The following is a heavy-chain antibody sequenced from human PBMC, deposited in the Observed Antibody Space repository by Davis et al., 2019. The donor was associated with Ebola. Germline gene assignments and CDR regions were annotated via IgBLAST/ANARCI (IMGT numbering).Heavy chain of an antibody. CDR1: GFTFSSHE. J-gene: IGHJ4*02. Sequence: GESLKISCAGSGFTFSSHEMNWVRQAPGKGPEWVANIKQDGTEKYYVDSVKGRFTISRDNAKNSLFLQMNSLRVEDTAVFYCARDLAVAGRGPIDHWGQGTLVTVSS. V-gene: IGHV3-7*01. CDR3: ARDLAVAGRGPIDH. D-gene: IGHD6-19*01. CDR2: IKQDGTEK.